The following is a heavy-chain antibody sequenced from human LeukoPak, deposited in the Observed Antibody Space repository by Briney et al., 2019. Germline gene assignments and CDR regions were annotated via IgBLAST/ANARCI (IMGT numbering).Heavy chain of an antibody. CDR1: GGSFSGYY. D-gene: IGHD4-23*01. J-gene: IGHJ4*02. CDR2: INHSGST. Sequence: SETLSLTCAVYGGSFSGYYWSWIRQPPGKGLEWIGEINHSGSTNYNPSLKSRVTISVDTSKNQFSLKLSSVTAADTGVYYCARGARVAQGSRPMDYWGRGTLVTVSS. V-gene: IGHV4-34*01. CDR3: ARGARVAQGSRPMDY.